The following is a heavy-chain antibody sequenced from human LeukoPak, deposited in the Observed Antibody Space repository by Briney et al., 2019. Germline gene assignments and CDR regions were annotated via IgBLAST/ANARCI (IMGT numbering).Heavy chain of an antibody. CDR1: GDTFNNYY. V-gene: IGHV1-69*02. CDR3: ARSRNWLSDY. CDR2: IIPMLGIT. J-gene: IGHJ1*01. Sequence: GASVKVSCKTSGDTFNNYYFTWVRQAPGQGLEWMGRIIPMLGITTYAQRFQGRVTITADRSTSTAYMELSSLRSEDTAVYYCARSRNWLSDYWGQGTLDTVSS. D-gene: IGHD3-22*01.